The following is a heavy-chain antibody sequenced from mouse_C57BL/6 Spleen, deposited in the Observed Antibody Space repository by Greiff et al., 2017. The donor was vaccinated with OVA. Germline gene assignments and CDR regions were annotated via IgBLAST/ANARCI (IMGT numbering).Heavy chain of an antibody. CDR3: TTLGLDY. V-gene: IGHV14-4*01. CDR1: GFNIKDDY. D-gene: IGHD4-1*01. J-gene: IGHJ2*01. CDR2: IDPENGDT. Sequence: VQLKQSGAELVRPGASVKLSCTASGFNIKDDYMHWVKQRPEQGLEWIGWIDPENGDTEYASKFQGKATITADTSSNTAYLQLSSLTSEDTAVYYCTTLGLDYWGQGTTLTVSS.